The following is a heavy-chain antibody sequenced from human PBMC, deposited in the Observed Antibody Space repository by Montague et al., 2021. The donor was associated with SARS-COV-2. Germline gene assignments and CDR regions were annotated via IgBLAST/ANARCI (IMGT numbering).Heavy chain of an antibody. V-gene: IGHV3-30-3*01. CDR3: ARERGPGVYCSGATCTNYYYYYGLDV. CDR2: LSNDANNA. J-gene: IGHJ6*02. CDR1: GFTFSTYD. Sequence: SLRLSCAASGFTFSTYDMNWVRQAPGKGPEWVAVLSNDANNAYYADSVKGRFTISRDTSKNTLYLQMNSLRAEDTAVYYCARERGPGVYCSGATCTNYYYYYGLDVWGQGTTVTVSS. D-gene: IGHD2-15*01.